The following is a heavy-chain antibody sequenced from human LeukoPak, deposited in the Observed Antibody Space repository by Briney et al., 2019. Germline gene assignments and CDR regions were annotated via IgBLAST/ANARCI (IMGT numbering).Heavy chain of an antibody. CDR2: IYSGGST. CDR3: ASPYYYGSSGYGADAFDI. J-gene: IGHJ3*02. D-gene: IGHD3-22*01. CDR1: GFAVSRKY. Sequence: GGSLRLSCAASGFAVSRKYMSWVRQAPGKGLEWVSIIYSGGSTYYADSVKGRFTISRDNSKNTLYLQMNSLRAEDTAVYYCASPYYYGSSGYGADAFDIWGQGTMVTVSS. V-gene: IGHV3-66*01.